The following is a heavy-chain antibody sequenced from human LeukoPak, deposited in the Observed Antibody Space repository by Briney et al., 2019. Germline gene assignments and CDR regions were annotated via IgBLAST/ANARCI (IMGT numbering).Heavy chain of an antibody. Sequence: TSETLSLTCTVSGYSISSGYYWGWIRQPPGKGLEWIGSIYHSGSTYYNPSLRSRVTISVDKSKNQFSLKLSSVTAADTAVYYCARDTRAESAAAGSTDYWGQGTLVTVSS. CDR1: GYSISSGYY. V-gene: IGHV4-38-2*02. CDR3: ARDTRAESAAAGSTDY. D-gene: IGHD6-13*01. CDR2: IYHSGST. J-gene: IGHJ4*02.